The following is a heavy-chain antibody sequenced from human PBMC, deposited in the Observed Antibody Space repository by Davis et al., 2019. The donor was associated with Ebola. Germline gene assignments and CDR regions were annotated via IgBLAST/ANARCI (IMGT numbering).Heavy chain of an antibody. V-gene: IGHV1-2*06. Sequence: AASVKVSCKASGYRFTGYYIHWVRQAPGQGLEWMGRINPNSGGTNYAQKFQDRVTVTRDTSINTAYMELSRLASDDTAVYFCAREEGKFCSSTSCCEDYYGMDVWGKGTTVTVSS. CDR1: GYRFTGYY. CDR3: AREEGKFCSSTSCCEDYYGMDV. D-gene: IGHD2-2*01. J-gene: IGHJ6*04. CDR2: INPNSGGT.